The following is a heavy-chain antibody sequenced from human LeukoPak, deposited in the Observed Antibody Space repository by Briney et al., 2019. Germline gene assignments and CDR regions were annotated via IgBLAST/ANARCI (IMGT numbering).Heavy chain of an antibody. Sequence: SVKVSCKASGGTFSIYAISWVRQAPGQGLEWMGRIIPTLGIANYAQKFQGRVTITADKSTSTAYMELSSLRSEDTAVYYCARVGKTGFYYLDVWGKGTTVAVSS. D-gene: IGHD2-15*01. CDR1: GGTFSIYA. V-gene: IGHV1-69*04. CDR2: IIPTLGIA. CDR3: ARVGKTGFYYLDV. J-gene: IGHJ6*03.